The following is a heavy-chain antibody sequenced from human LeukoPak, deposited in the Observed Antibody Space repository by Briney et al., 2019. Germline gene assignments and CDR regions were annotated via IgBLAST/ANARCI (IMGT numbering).Heavy chain of an antibody. J-gene: IGHJ3*02. Sequence: PGRSLGLSCAASGFTFSSYGMHWVRQAPGKGLEGVAVKSHDGRDNYCADSVEGGFDVSRDNSKNTLYLQMASLSADDTAMYYCTSAPAVAGCTFDIWGQGTMVTVSS. D-gene: IGHD6-19*01. CDR3: TSAPAVAGCTFDI. V-gene: IGHV3-30*03. CDR2: KSHDGRDN. CDR1: GFTFSSYG.